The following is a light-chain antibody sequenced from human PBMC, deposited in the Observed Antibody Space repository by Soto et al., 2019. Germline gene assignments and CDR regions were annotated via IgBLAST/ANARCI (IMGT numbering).Light chain of an antibody. V-gene: IGKV3-20*01. CDR2: GAS. J-gene: IGKJ4*01. CDR1: QSVSSSY. CDR3: QQYGSSPT. Sequence: EIVLTQSPGTLSLSPGERVTLSCRASQSVSSSYLAWYQQKPGQAPTLLIYGASSRATGFPDRFSGSGSGTDFTLTISRLEPEDFAVYYCQQYGSSPTFGGGTKVEIK.